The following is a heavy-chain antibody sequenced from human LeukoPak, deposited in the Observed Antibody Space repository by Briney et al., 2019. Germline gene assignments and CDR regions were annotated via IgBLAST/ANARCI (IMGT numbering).Heavy chain of an antibody. CDR3: ARVWGIAAANWFDP. CDR2: IYYSGSA. D-gene: IGHD6-13*01. V-gene: IGHV4-31*03. J-gene: IGHJ5*02. CDR1: GGSISSGGYY. Sequence: SETLSLTCTVSGGSISSGGYYWSWIRQHPGKGLEWIGCIYYSGSAYYNPSLKSRVTISVDTSKNQFSLKLSSVTAADTAVYYCARVWGIAAANWFDPWGQGTLVTVSS.